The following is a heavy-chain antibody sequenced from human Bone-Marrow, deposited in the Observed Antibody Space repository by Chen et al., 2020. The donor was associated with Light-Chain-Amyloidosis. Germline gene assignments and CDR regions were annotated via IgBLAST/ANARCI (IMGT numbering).Heavy chain of an antibody. CDR1: GGTFSSYA. CDR3: ATERGAGGWFDP. Sequence: QVQLVQSGAEVKKPGSSVKVSCKASGGTFSSYAISWVRQAPGQGLEWMGGIIPIFGTANYAQKFQGRVTISADEPTTTAYMELSSLRSEDTAVYYCATERGAGGWFDPWGQGTLVTVSS. D-gene: IGHD1-26*01. V-gene: IGHV1-69*01. CDR2: IIPIFGTA. J-gene: IGHJ5*02.